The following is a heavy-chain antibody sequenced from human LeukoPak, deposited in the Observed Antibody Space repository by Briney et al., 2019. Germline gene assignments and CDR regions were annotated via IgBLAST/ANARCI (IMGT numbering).Heavy chain of an antibody. V-gene: IGHV3-23*01. Sequence: GGSLRLSCAASGFTFSSDSMTRVRQAPGKGLEWVSTISGSGGSTFYADSVKGRFTISRDNSKNTLYLHMNSLSAEDTAIYYCAKDSFSTRWGQGTLVTVSS. CDR1: GFTFSSDS. D-gene: IGHD2-2*01. J-gene: IGHJ4*02. CDR3: AKDSFSTR. CDR2: ISGSGGST.